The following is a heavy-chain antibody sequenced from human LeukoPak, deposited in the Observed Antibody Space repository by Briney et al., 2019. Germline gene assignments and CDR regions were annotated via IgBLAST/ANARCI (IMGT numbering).Heavy chain of an antibody. V-gene: IGHV3-23*01. CDR3: AKHLGHSTSSGIDY. CDR2: ISGGVLST. J-gene: IGHJ4*02. D-gene: IGHD6-6*01. CDR1: GFTFSTYA. Sequence: GGSLRLSCAASGFTFSTYAMSWVRQAPGKGLEWVSTISGGVLSTYYADSVKGRFTISRDNSKNTLYLQMNSLRADDTAVYYCAKHLGHSTSSGIDYWGQGTLVTVSS.